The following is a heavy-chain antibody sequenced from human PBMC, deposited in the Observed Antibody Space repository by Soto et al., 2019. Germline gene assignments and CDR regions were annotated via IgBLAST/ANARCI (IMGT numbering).Heavy chain of an antibody. J-gene: IGHJ6*03. CDR2: INHSGST. CDR1: GGSFSGYY. CDR3: ARASPDIVVVPAAMGRYYYYMDV. D-gene: IGHD2-2*01. Sequence: QVQLQQWGAGLLKPSETLSLTCAVYGGSFSGYYWSWIRQPPGKGLEWIGEINHSGSTNYNPSLKSRVTISVDTSKKQFSLKLSSVTAADTALYYCARASPDIVVVPAAMGRYYYYMDVWGKGTTVTVSS. V-gene: IGHV4-34*01.